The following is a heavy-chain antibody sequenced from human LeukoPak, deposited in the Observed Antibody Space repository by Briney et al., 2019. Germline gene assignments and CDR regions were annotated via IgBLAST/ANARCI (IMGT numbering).Heavy chain of an antibody. CDR1: GFTFSSYS. CDR3: ARDPIRASTSSWDNWFDP. D-gene: IGHD2-2*01. CDR2: ISSSSYI. V-gene: IGHV3-21*01. Sequence: GGSLRLSCAASGFTFSSYSMNWVRQAPGKGLEWVSSISSSSYIYYADSVKGRFTISRDNAKNSLYLQMNSLRAEDTAVYYCARDPIRASTSSWDNWFDPWGQGTLVTVSS. J-gene: IGHJ5*02.